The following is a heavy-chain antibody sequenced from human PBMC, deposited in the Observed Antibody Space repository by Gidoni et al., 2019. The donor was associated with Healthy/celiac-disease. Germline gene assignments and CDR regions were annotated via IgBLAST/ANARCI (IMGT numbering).Heavy chain of an antibody. V-gene: IGHV3-15*07. CDR3: TTDPPSYYDFWDLGDAFDI. J-gene: IGHJ3*02. CDR1: GFTFSNAW. CDR2: IKSKTDGGTT. Sequence: EVQLVESGGGLVKPGGSLRLSCAASGFTFSNAWMNWVRQAPGKGLEWVGRIKSKTDGGTTDYAAPVKGRFTISRDDSKNTLYLQMNSLKTEDTAVYYCTTDPPSYYDFWDLGDAFDIWGQGTMVTVSS. D-gene: IGHD3-3*01.